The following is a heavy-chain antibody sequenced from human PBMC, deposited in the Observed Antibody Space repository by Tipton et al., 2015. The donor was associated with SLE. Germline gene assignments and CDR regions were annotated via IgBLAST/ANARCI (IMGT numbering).Heavy chain of an antibody. J-gene: IGHJ3*02. V-gene: IGHV4-59*01. CDR1: DASISSYS. D-gene: IGHD2-15*01. Sequence: TLSLTCTVSDASISSYSWSWIRQPPGKGLEWIGYIYHSGSTRYNPSLKSRVIISVDTSKNQFSLRLTSVTAADTAMYYCARGGGGAFDIWGQGTMVTVSS. CDR3: ARGGGGAFDI. CDR2: IYHSGST.